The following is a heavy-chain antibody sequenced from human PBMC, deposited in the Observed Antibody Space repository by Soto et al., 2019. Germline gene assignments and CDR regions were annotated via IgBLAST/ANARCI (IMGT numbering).Heavy chain of an antibody. V-gene: IGHV4-39*01. CDR3: ARLSPPTVTTRYFDY. J-gene: IGHJ4*02. Sequence: KSSETLSLTCTVSGGSISSSSYYWGWIRQPPGKGLEWIGSIYYSGSTYYNPSLKSRVTISVDTSKNQFSLKLSSVTAADTAVYYCARLSPPTVTTRYFDYWGQGTLVTVSS. CDR2: IYYSGST. CDR1: GGSISSSSYY. D-gene: IGHD4-17*01.